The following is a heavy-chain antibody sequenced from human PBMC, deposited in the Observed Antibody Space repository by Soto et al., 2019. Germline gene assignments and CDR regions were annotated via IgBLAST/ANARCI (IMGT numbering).Heavy chain of an antibody. CDR2: IHYTGST. J-gene: IGHJ4*02. V-gene: IGHV4-31*03. D-gene: IGHD3-10*01. CDR3: ARDSMATIYFDY. Sequence: QVQLQESGPGLVKPSQTLSLTCTVSGGSISSGSQYWGWISQHPGKGLEWIGYIHYTGSTYYNPSFKSRIAMSIDTSKNQFSLEMTSVTAADTAVYFCARDSMATIYFDYWGQGALVTVSS. CDR1: GGSISSGSQY.